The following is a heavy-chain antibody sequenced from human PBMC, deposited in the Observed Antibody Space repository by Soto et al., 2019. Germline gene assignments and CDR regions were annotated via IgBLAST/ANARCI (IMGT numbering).Heavy chain of an antibody. D-gene: IGHD1-7*01. Sequence: GGSLRLSCAASGFTFGSNAMSWVRQAPGKGLEWVSAITGTGGNTFYADSVKGRFTISRDNARNTLYLQMNSLRADDTAVYYCAKVVTGTPDYWGQGTLVTVSS. CDR2: ITGTGGNT. J-gene: IGHJ4*02. CDR3: AKVVTGTPDY. CDR1: GFTFGSNA. V-gene: IGHV3-23*01.